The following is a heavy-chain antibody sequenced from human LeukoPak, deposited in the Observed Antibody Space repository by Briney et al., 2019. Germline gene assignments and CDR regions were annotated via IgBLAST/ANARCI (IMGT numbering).Heavy chain of an antibody. J-gene: IGHJ3*02. Sequence: GGSLRLSCTTSGFIFSDAWMSWVRQAPGKGLEWVANIKQDGSEKYYVDSVKGRFTISRDNAKNSLYLQMNSLRAEDTAVYYCARKPGEQAFDIWGQGTMVTVSS. D-gene: IGHD1-14*01. CDR2: IKQDGSEK. CDR1: GFIFSDAW. CDR3: ARKPGEQAFDI. V-gene: IGHV3-7*01.